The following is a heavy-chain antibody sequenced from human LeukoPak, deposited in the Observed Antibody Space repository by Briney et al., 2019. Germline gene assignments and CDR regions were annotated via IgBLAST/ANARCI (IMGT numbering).Heavy chain of an antibody. J-gene: IGHJ4*02. CDR2: IYHTGST. D-gene: IGHD7-27*01. V-gene: IGHV4-59*02. CDR3: ASRKLGNDY. Sequence: SETLPLTCTISGGSVSDYYWSWIRQSPGKGLEWIGYIYHTGSTSYSPSLKSRVTISADTSQNQFSLKLSSVTAADTAVYYCASRKLGNDYWGQGTLVTVSS. CDR1: GGSVSDYY.